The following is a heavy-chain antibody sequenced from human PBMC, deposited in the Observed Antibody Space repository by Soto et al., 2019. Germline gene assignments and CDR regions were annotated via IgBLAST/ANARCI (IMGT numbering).Heavy chain of an antibody. CDR1: GYTFTSYA. J-gene: IGHJ5*02. CDR3: ARAVTIFGVVIIAPLYNWFDP. CDR2: INAGNGNT. Sequence: QVQLVQSGAEVKKPGASVKVSCTAPGYTFTSYAMHWVRQAPGQSLEWMGWINAGNGNTKYSQKFQDRVTITRDTSATTSYMERTRLRSEDTALYYCARAVTIFGVVIIAPLYNWFDPCGQGPLVTVSS. V-gene: IGHV1-3*01. D-gene: IGHD3-3*01.